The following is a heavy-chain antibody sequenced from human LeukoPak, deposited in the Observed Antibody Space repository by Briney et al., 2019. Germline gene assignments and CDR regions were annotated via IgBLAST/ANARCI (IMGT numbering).Heavy chain of an antibody. CDR2: IFQSGSP. V-gene: IGHV4-30-2*06. CDR3: ARDRAGLGLLDF. Sequence: SETLSLTCTVSGGPISSGGFSWTWIRQSPGKGLEWIGYIFQSGSPSYNPSLRSRVTISVDTSTNQFSLRLNSVTAADTAMYYCARDRAGLGLLDFWGQGTMVTVFS. CDR1: GGPISSGGFS. D-gene: IGHD1-26*01. J-gene: IGHJ3*01.